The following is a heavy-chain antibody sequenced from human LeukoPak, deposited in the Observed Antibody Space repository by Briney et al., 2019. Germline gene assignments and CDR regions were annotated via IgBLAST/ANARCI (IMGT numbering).Heavy chain of an antibody. CDR3: ARAPQNNWNEASYYMDV. D-gene: IGHD1-20*01. Sequence: GGSLRLSCAASGFTFSSYSMNWVRQAPGKGLEWVSYISSSSSTIYYADSVKGRFTISRDNAKNSLYLQMNSLRAEDTAVYYCARAPQNNWNEASYYMDVWGKGTTVTVSS. J-gene: IGHJ6*03. CDR1: GFTFSSYS. V-gene: IGHV3-48*01. CDR2: ISSSSSTI.